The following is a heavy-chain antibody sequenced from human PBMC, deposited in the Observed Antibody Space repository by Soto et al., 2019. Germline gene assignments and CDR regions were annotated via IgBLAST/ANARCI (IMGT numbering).Heavy chain of an antibody. CDR1: GFTFSSYA. J-gene: IGHJ5*02. Sequence: PGGSLRLACAASGFTFSSYAISWVRQAPGKGLEWVSAISGSGGSTYYADSVKGRFTISRDNSKNTLYLQMNSLRAEDTAVYYCAKGERGITMVRGTWFDPWGQGTLVTVSS. CDR3: AKGERGITMVRGTWFDP. CDR2: ISGSGGST. D-gene: IGHD3-10*01. V-gene: IGHV3-23*01.